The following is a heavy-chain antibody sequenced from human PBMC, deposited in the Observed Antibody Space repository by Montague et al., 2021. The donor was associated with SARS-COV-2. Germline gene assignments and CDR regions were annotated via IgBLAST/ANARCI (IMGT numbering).Heavy chain of an antibody. CDR3: ARERSYCSGGSCYSGWFDP. Sequence: SETLSLTCTVSGGSISSSSYYWGWIRQPPGKVQEWIGSIYYSGSTYYNSSLKSRVIISVDTSNNQFSMTLSSLTAAATAVYYCARERSYCSGGSCYSGWFDPWGQETLVTASS. V-gene: IGHV4-39*07. D-gene: IGHD2-15*01. CDR2: IYYSGST. J-gene: IGHJ5*02. CDR1: GGSISSSSYY.